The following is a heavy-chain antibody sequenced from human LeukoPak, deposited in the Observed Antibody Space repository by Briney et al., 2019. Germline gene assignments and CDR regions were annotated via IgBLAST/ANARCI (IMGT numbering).Heavy chain of an antibody. J-gene: IGHJ6*03. CDR3: AIDGVVDFWSNYGTYKYYYYMDV. V-gene: IGHV3-7*01. CDR1: GFTFSNYW. Sequence: PGGSLRLSCAVSGFTFSNYWMTWVRQAPGKGLEWVANIKQDGSEKYYVDSVKGRFTISRDNAKNTLYLQMNSLRVEDTAVYYCAIDGVVDFWSNYGTYKYYYYMDVWGKGTTVTVSS. D-gene: IGHD3-3*01. CDR2: IKQDGSEK.